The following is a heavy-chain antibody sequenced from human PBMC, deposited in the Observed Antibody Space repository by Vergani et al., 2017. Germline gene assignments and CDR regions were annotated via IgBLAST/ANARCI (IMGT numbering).Heavy chain of an antibody. J-gene: IGHJ6*03. V-gene: IGHV3-23*01. CDR1: GFTFSSYA. CDR2: ISGSGGST. Sequence: EVQLLESGGGLVQPGGSLRLSCAASGFTFSSYAMSWVRQAPGKGLEWVSAISGSGGSTYYADSVKGRFTISRDNSKNTLYLQINSLRAEDTAVYYCAKVGKVDFWSGYYTRYYYYYMDVWGKGTTVTVSS. D-gene: IGHD3-3*01. CDR3: AKVGKVDFWSGYYTRYYYYYMDV.